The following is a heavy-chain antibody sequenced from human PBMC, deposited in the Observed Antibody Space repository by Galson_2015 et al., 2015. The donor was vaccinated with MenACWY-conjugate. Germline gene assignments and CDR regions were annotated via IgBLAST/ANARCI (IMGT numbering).Heavy chain of an antibody. V-gene: IGHV3-23*01. J-gene: IGHJ4*02. CDR2: ISGSGGST. Sequence: SLRLSCAASGFTFSSYAMSWVRQAPGKGLEWVSAISGSGGSTYYADSVKGRFTISRDNSKNTLYLQMNSLRAEDTAVYYCAKFSCSGGSCYEFDYWGQGTLVTVSS. D-gene: IGHD2-15*01. CDR1: GFTFSSYA. CDR3: AKFSCSGGSCYEFDY.